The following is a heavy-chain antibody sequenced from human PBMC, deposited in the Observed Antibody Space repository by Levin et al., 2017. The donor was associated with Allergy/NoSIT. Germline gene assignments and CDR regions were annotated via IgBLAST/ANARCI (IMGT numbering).Heavy chain of an antibody. J-gene: IGHJ5*02. D-gene: IGHD5-12*01. CDR3: ATVGDVDIVATIMRPNWFDP. CDR1: GYTLTELS. V-gene: IGHV1-24*01. Sequence: ASVKVSCKVSGYTLTELSMHWVRQAPGKGLEWMGGFDPEDGETIYAQKFQGRVTMTEDTSTDTAYMELSSLRSEDTAVYYCATVGDVDIVATIMRPNWFDPWGQGTLVTVSS. CDR2: FDPEDGET.